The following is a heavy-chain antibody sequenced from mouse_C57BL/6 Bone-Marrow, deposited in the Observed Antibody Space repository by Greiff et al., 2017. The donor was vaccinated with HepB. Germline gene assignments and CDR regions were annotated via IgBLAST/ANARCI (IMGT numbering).Heavy chain of an antibody. J-gene: IGHJ3*01. CDR3: ARHEDRYGNYPAWFAY. CDR2: FYPGSGSI. Sequence: QVQLQQSGAELVKPGASVKLSCKASGYTFTEYTIHWVKQRSGQGLEWIGWFYPGSGSIKYTEKFKDKATLTVDKSSSTGYMALSRLTSEYSAVYFCARHEDRYGNYPAWFAYWGQGTLVTVSA. D-gene: IGHD2-10*02. V-gene: IGHV1-62-2*01. CDR1: GYTFTEYT.